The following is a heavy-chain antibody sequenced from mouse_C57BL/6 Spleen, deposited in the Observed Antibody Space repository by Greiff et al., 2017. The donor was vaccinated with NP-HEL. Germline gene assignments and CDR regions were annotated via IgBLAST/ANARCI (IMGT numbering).Heavy chain of an antibody. J-gene: IGHJ3*01. CDR3: ARGEKGFFAY. CDR2: IDPSDSYT. CDR1: GYTFTSYW. Sequence: QVQLQQPGAELVKPGASVKLSCKASGYTFTSYWMQWVKQRPGQGLEWIGEIDPSDSYTNYNQKFKGKATLTVDTSSSTAYMQLSSLTSEDSAVYYCARGEKGFFAYWGQGTLVTVSA. V-gene: IGHV1-50*01.